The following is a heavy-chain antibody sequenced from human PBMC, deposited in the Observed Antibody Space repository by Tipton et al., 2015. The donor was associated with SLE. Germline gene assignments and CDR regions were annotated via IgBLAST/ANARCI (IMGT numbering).Heavy chain of an antibody. V-gene: IGHV4-61*01. CDR3: ARESRGGGENNWFDP. J-gene: IGHJ5*02. CDR2: IYYTGST. D-gene: IGHD2-15*01. Sequence: TLSLTCNVSGDSVNSDTYYWSWIRQPPGKGLEWIGYIYYTGSTNYNPSLKSRVTISIDTPKNQFSLKLSSLTAADTAVYYCARESRGGGENNWFDPWGQGTLVTVSS. CDR1: GDSVNSDTYY.